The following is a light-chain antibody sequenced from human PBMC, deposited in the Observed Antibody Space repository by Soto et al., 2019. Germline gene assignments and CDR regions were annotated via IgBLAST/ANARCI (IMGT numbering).Light chain of an antibody. V-gene: IGLV2-14*01. CDR1: SSDVGGYNY. CDR3: SSYTSSSPRV. Sequence: QSALTQPASVSGSPGQSITISCTGTSSDVGGYNYVSWYQQHPGKAPKLMIYEVSNRPSGVSNRFSGSKSGNTASLTISGLQAEDEAGYYCSSYTSSSPRVFGGGTKHTVL. CDR2: EVS. J-gene: IGLJ3*02.